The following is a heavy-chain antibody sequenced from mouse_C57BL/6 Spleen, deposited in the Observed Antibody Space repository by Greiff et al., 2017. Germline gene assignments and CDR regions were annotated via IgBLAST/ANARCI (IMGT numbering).Heavy chain of an antibody. CDR1: GSTFTSYW. J-gene: IGHJ2*01. CDR3: ARNYGSSYFDY. D-gene: IGHD1-1*01. V-gene: IGHV1-50*01. Sequence: QVQLQQPGAELVKPGASVKLSCKASGSTFTSYWMQWVKQRPGQGLEWIGEIDPSDSYTNYNQKFKGKATLTVDTSSSTAYMQLSSLTSEDSAVYYCARNYGSSYFDYWGQGTTLTVSS. CDR2: IDPSDSYT.